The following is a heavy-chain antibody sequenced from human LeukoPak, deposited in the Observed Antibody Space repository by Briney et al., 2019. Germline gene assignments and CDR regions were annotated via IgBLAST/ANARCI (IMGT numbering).Heavy chain of an antibody. CDR1: GFTFSSYW. V-gene: IGHV3-7*01. D-gene: IGHD4-17*01. Sequence: GGSLRLSCAASGFTFSSYWMSWVRQAPGKGLEWVANIKQDGSEKYYVDSVKGRFTISRDNSKNTLYLQMNSLRAEDTAVYYCARDSTVTTSPDAFDIWGQGTMVTVSS. J-gene: IGHJ3*02. CDR2: IKQDGSEK. CDR3: ARDSTVTTSPDAFDI.